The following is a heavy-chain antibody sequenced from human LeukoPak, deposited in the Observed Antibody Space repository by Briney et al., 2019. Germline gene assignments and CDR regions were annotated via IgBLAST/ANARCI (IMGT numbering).Heavy chain of an antibody. Sequence: ASVKVSCKASGYTFTSYGISWVRQAPGQGLEWMGWISAYNGNTYYAQKLQGRVTMTTDTSTSTAYMELRSLRSDDTAVYYCATNSKYDYVWGSYRPRGWFDPWGQGTLVTVSS. CDR1: GYTFTSYG. V-gene: IGHV1-18*01. CDR3: ATNSKYDYVWGSYRPRGWFDP. CDR2: ISAYNGNT. J-gene: IGHJ5*02. D-gene: IGHD3-16*02.